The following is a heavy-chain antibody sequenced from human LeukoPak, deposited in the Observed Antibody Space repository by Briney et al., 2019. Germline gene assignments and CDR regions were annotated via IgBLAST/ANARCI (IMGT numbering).Heavy chain of an antibody. CDR3: AKAANEWELLAGYFDY. V-gene: IGHV3-64*01. CDR2: VSSNGGTT. Sequence: GGSLRLSCAASGFTFSSYAMHWVRQAPGKGLDYVSGVSSNGGTTYYANSVKGRFTISRDNSKNTLYLQMNSLRAEDTAVYYCAKAANEWELLAGYFDYWGQGTLVTVSS. J-gene: IGHJ4*02. CDR1: GFTFSSYA. D-gene: IGHD1-26*01.